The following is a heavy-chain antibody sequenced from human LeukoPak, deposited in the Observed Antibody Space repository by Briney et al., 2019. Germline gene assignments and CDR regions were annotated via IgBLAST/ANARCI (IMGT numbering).Heavy chain of an antibody. D-gene: IGHD3-10*01. CDR3: ARDGTTMVRGVITPSWFDP. CDR2: ISSNGGST. V-gene: IGHV3-64*01. CDR1: GFTFSSYA. J-gene: IGHJ5*02. Sequence: GGSLRLSCAASGFTFSSYAMHWVRQAPGKGLEYVSAISSNGGSTYYANSVKGRFTISRDNSKNTLYLQMGSLRAEDMAVYYCARDGTTMVRGVITPSWFDPWGQGTLVTVSS.